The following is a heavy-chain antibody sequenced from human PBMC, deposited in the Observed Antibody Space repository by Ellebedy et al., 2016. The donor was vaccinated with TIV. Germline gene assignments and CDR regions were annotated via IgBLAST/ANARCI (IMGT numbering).Heavy chain of an antibody. D-gene: IGHD3-10*01. J-gene: IGHJ6*02. Sequence: ASVKVSXXASGYTFTSYDINWVRQATGQGLEWMGWMNPNSGNTGYAQKFQGRVTITRDTSASTAYMELSSLRSEDTAVYYCAGGKDYYGSGSYSNYYYGMDVWGQGTTVTVSS. CDR2: MNPNSGNT. CDR1: GYTFTSYD. CDR3: AGGKDYYGSGSYSNYYYGMDV. V-gene: IGHV1-8*01.